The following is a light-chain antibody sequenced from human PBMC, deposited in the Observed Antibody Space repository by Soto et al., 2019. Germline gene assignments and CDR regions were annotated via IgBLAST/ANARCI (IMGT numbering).Light chain of an antibody. V-gene: IGKV1-5*03. CDR2: TVS. J-gene: IGKJ4*01. CDR3: QQYYRYPHT. CDR1: QSVSTA. Sequence: DIQMTQSPSTLSASVGDRVTITCRASQSVSTALAWWQQKPGKAPNLLIYTVSILKSGVPSRFSASGSGTEFTLTVSSLQPDDVATYYCQQYYRYPHTFGGGTKVEIK.